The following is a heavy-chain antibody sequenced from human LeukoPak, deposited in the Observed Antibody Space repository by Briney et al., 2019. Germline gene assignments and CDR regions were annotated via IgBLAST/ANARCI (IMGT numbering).Heavy chain of an antibody. CDR1: GGSISGSRYY. Sequence: SQTLSLTCSVSGGSISGSRYYWGWIRQPPAKGLEWVATVNDGGSALYNPSLRSRTTISVDTSKNQFSLRLTSVTAADTAAYYCAREPDAWGQGTLVTVSS. J-gene: IGHJ5*02. CDR3: AREPDA. CDR2: VNDGGSA. V-gene: IGHV4-39*07.